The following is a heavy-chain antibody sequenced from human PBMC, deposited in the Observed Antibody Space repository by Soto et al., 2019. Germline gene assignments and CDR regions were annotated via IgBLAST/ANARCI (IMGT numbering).Heavy chain of an antibody. CDR2: IYYSGST. Sequence: SETLSLTCTVSGGSISSGGYYWSWIRQHPGKGLEWIGYIYYSGSTNYNPSLKSRVTISVDKSKNQFSLKPSSVTAADTAVYYCARVIATAINWFDPWGQGTLVTVPQ. D-gene: IGHD6-13*01. CDR1: GGSISSGGYY. J-gene: IGHJ5*02. CDR3: ARVIATAINWFDP. V-gene: IGHV4-31*03.